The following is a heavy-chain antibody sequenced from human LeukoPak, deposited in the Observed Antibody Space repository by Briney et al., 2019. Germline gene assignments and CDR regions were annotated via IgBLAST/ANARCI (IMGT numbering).Heavy chain of an antibody. CDR3: ARKKAGEPFFDC. CDR1: GGSISSGNW. V-gene: IGHV4-4*02. Sequence: SETLSLTCAVSGGSISSGNWWSWVRQPPGKGLEWIGEIYHSGSTNYNPSLKSRVTISVDKSKNQFSLKLSSVTAADTAVYYCARKKAGEPFFDCWGQGTLVTVSS. CDR2: IYHSGST. J-gene: IGHJ4*02. D-gene: IGHD7-27*01.